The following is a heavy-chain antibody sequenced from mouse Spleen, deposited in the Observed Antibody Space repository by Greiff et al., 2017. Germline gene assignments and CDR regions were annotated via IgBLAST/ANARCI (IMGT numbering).Heavy chain of an antibody. CDR1: GYSITSGYY. CDR2: ISYDGSN. V-gene: IGHV3-6*02. CDR3: ARAPLRLHGWYFDV. Sequence: EVQVVESGPGLVKPSQSLSLTCSVTGYSITSGYYWNWIRQFPGNKLEWMGYISYDGSNNYNPSLKNRISITRDTSKNQFFLKLNSVTTEDTATYYCARAPLRLHGWYFDVWGAGTTVTVSS. D-gene: IGHD1-2*01. J-gene: IGHJ1*01.